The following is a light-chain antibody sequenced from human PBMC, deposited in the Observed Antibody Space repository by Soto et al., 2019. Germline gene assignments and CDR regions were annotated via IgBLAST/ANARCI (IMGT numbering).Light chain of an antibody. CDR1: NIGTKS. J-gene: IGLJ1*01. V-gene: IGLV3-21*02. CDR3: QVWDSSSDHYV. CDR2: DDS. Sequence: SYELTQPPSVSVSPGQTAGLTCGGDNIGTKSVHWYQQKPGQAPVLVVYDDSDRPSGIPERFSGSNSGTTATLTISRVEAGDEADYYCQVWDSSSDHYVFGTGTKVTVL.